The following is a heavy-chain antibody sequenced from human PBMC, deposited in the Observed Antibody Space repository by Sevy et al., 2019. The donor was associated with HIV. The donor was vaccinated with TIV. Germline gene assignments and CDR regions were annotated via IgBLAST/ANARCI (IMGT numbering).Heavy chain of an antibody. D-gene: IGHD2-15*01. CDR3: AKDFCSGGSCYSAFVY. Sequence: ASVKVSCKASGYSFTSYIMHWVRQAPEQRLEWIGWVNAGNGDTKYSQKFQGRVTITRDTSASTAYMELNSLRSEDTAVYYCAKDFCSGGSCYSAFVYWGQGTLVTVSS. CDR1: GYSFTSYI. J-gene: IGHJ4*02. V-gene: IGHV1-3*01. CDR2: VNAGNGDT.